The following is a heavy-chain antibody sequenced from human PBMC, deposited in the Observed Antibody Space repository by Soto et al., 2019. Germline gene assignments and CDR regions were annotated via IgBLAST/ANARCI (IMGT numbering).Heavy chain of an antibody. V-gene: IGHV4-39*07. J-gene: IGHJ4*02. CDR3: ARTHYYDSNWYFYY. D-gene: IGHD3-16*01. CDR2: IYYSGST. Sequence: SETLSLTCTVSGGSISSSSYYWGWIRQPPGKGLEWIGSIYYSGSTYYNPSLKSRVTISVDTSKNQFSLKLTSVTAADTAIYYCARTHYYDSNWYFYYWGQGTLVTVSS. CDR1: GGSISSSSYY.